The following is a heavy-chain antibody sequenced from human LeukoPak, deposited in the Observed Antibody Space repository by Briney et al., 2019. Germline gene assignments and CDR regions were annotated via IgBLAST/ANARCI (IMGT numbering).Heavy chain of an antibody. J-gene: IGHJ3*02. Sequence: SHTLSLTCAISGDSVSSNSSAWNWIRQSPSRGLEWLGRTFYRSKWYNDYTSSVKSRITIKPDTSKNQFSLQLKSVTPEDTAVYYCARGDCSSGICYSDSAFDIWGQGTMVTVSS. CDR2: TFYRSKWYN. D-gene: IGHD2-15*01. CDR1: GDSVSSNSSA. V-gene: IGHV6-1*01. CDR3: ARGDCSSGICYSDSAFDI.